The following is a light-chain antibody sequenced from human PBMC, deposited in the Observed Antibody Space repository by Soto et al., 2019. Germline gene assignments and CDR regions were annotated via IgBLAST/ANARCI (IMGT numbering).Light chain of an antibody. CDR2: EVT. V-gene: IGLV2-14*01. CDR3: SSYTSSSTPLV. CDR1: SSDFGDYDF. J-gene: IGLJ1*01. Sequence: QSALTQPASVSGSPGQWITISCTGASSDFGDYDFVSWYLQHPGKVPKLIIYEVTKRPSGVSDRFSGSKSGNTASLTISGLQAEDEADYYCSSYTSSSTPLVFGTGTKVTVL.